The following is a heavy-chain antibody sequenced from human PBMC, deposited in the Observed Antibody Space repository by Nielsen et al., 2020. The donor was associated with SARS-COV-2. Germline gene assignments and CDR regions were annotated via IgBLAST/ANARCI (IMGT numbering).Heavy chain of an antibody. D-gene: IGHD4-17*01. CDR3: AADYYGEGGLYYFDY. Sequence: SVKVPCKASGFTFTSSAMQWVRQARGQRLEWIGWIVVGSGNTNYAQKFQERVTITRDMSTSTAYMELSSLRSEDTAVYYCAADYYGEGGLYYFDYWGQGTLVTVSS. J-gene: IGHJ4*02. CDR1: GFTFTSSA. V-gene: IGHV1-58*02. CDR2: IVVGSGNT.